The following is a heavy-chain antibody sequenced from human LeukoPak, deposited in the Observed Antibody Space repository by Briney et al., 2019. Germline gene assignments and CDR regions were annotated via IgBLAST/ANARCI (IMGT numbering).Heavy chain of an antibody. CDR1: GFTFSRHA. Sequence: PGGSLRLSCEASGFTFSRHAMSWVRQAPGKGLEWVSSLSGTGGSTYYADSVKGRLTVSRDNSRNMLYLEMNSLRAEDTAVYYCARGDIAVAGTGAFDIWGQGTMVTVSS. CDR2: LSGTGGST. J-gene: IGHJ3*02. V-gene: IGHV3-23*01. D-gene: IGHD6-19*01. CDR3: ARGDIAVAGTGAFDI.